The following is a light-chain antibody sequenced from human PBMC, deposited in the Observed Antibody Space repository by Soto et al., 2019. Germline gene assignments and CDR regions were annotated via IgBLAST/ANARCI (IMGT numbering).Light chain of an antibody. V-gene: IGKV2-28*01. CDR3: MQVLQTTFT. CDR2: LGS. CDR1: QSLLYSNGYNY. J-gene: IGKJ3*01. Sequence: DIVMTQSPLSLPVTPGEPASISCRSSQSLLYSNGYNYLDWYLQKPGQSPQLLLYLGSIRASGVPDRFSGSASGTDFTLKISRVEAEDVGVYYCMQVLQTTFTFGPGTKVDIK.